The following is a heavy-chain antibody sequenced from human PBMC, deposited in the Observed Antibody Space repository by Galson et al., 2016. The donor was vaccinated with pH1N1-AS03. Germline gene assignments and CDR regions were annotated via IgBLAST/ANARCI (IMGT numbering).Heavy chain of an antibody. V-gene: IGHV3-74*01. D-gene: IGHD3-10*01. Sequence: SLRLSCAASGFTPSDHWMDWVRQTPGKGLVWVARVNGDGSSTTYADSVKGRFTISRDNAKNTVYLQMISLRAEDTAVYYCATGRGYYYEYWGQGTLVTVSS. CDR2: VNGDGSST. CDR1: GFTPSDHW. J-gene: IGHJ4*02. CDR3: ATGRGYYYEY.